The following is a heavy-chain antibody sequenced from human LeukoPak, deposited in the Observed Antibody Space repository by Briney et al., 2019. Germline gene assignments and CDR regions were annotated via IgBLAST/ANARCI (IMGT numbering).Heavy chain of an antibody. CDR1: GFTFSSYT. Sequence: GGSLRLSCAASGFTFSSYTMKWVRQAPGKGLEWVSSISSSSTYIYYADSVTGRFTISRDNAKNSLYLQMNSLRAEDTAVYYCARDRIAAAVYYFDYWGQGTLVTVSS. CDR2: ISSSSTYI. J-gene: IGHJ4*02. V-gene: IGHV3-21*01. CDR3: ARDRIAAAVYYFDY. D-gene: IGHD6-13*01.